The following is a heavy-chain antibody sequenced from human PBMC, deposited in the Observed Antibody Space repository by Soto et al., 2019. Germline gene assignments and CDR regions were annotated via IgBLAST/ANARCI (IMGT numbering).Heavy chain of an antibody. Sequence: QVQLVQSGAEVKKPGSSVKVSCKASGGTFSSYTISWVRQAPGQGLEWMGRIIPILGIANYAQKFQGRVTITADKSTSTAYMELSSLRSEDTAVYYCARALRGYCTNCVCSSWFDPWGQGTLVTVSS. D-gene: IGHD2-8*01. V-gene: IGHV1-69*02. CDR1: GGTFSSYT. J-gene: IGHJ5*02. CDR2: IIPILGIA. CDR3: ARALRGYCTNCVCSSWFDP.